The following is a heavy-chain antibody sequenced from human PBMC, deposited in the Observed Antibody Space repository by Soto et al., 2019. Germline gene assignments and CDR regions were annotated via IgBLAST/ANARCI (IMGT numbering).Heavy chain of an antibody. CDR1: GFTFSSYA. CDR3: ALSETTTNYYYYGMDV. Sequence: GGSLRLSCAASGFTFSSYAMHWVRQAPGKGLEWVAVISYDGSNKYYADSVKGRFTISRDNSKNTLYLQMNSLRAEDTAVYYCALSETTTNYYYYGMDVWGQGTTVTVSS. J-gene: IGHJ6*02. V-gene: IGHV3-30-3*01. CDR2: ISYDGSNK. D-gene: IGHD4-4*01.